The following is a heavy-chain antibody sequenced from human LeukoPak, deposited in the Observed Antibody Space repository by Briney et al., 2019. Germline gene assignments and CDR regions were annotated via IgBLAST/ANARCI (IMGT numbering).Heavy chain of an antibody. V-gene: IGHV4-61*09. CDR1: GGSISTGSYC. CDR3: ARSTRITMVRGLAFDI. D-gene: IGHD3-10*01. Sequence: PSQTLSLTCTVSGGSISTGSYCWSWIRQPAGKGLEWIGHIYTSGNTNYNPSLKSRVTISVDTSKNQFSLKLSSVTAADTAVYYCARSTRITMVRGLAFDIWGQGTMVTVSS. J-gene: IGHJ3*02. CDR2: IYTSGNT.